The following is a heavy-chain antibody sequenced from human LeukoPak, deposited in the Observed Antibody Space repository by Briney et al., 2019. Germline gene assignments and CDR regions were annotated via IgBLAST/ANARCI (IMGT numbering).Heavy chain of an antibody. J-gene: IGHJ5*02. D-gene: IGHD5-24*01. CDR3: ARTRDGYNTNWFNP. CDR2: IRPDGSEK. V-gene: IGHV3-7*01. CDR1: GFSFSTYW. Sequence: PGGSLRLSCETSGFSFSTYWMSWVRQAPGKGLEWVANIRPDGSEKYYVDSVKGRFTISRDIAKQSVFLQMTSLRVEDTAVYYCARTRDGYNTNWFNPWGQGTLVTVSS.